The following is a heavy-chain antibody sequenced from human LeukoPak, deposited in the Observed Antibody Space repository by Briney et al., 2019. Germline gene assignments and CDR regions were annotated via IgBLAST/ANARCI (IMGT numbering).Heavy chain of an antibody. V-gene: IGHV7-4-1*02. CDR3: ASYGRAATLLSYYYYMDV. Sequence: GASVKVSCKASGYTFTSYAMNWVRQAPGQGLEWMGWINTNTGNPTYAQGFTGRFVFSLDTSVSTAYLQISSLKAEDTAVYYCASYGRAATLLSYYYYMDVWGKGTTVTVSS. CDR1: GYTFTSYA. J-gene: IGHJ6*03. D-gene: IGHD2-15*01. CDR2: INTNTGNP.